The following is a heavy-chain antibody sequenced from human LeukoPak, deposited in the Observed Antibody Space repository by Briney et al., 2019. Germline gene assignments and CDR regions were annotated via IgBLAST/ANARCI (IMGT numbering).Heavy chain of an antibody. CDR3: ARDQRNSGSYRFEY. Sequence: GASVTVSLTTSGYTFSVYGIIWVRQAPGQGLEWMGWITGNNGNTNYAPSLQGRVTMTTDTSTNTAYMELTSLKSDDTAVYYCARDQRNSGSYRFEYWGQGTLVTVSS. V-gene: IGHV1-18*01. J-gene: IGHJ4*02. D-gene: IGHD1-26*01. CDR2: ITGNNGNT. CDR1: GYTFSVYG.